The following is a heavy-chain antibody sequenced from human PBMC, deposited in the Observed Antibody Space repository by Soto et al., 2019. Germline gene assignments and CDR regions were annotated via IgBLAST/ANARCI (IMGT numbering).Heavy chain of an antibody. J-gene: IGHJ4*02. CDR2: INQDGSEK. D-gene: IGHD6-6*01. CDR1: GFTFSSYW. V-gene: IGHV3-7*01. Sequence: GGSLRLSCAASGFTFSSYWMTWVRQAPGKGLEWVANINQDGSEKYYMDSMKGRFTISRDNAKNSLLLQLNSLRAEDTAVYYCASGGSSLNFDSWGQGTLVTVSS. CDR3: ASGGSSLNFDS.